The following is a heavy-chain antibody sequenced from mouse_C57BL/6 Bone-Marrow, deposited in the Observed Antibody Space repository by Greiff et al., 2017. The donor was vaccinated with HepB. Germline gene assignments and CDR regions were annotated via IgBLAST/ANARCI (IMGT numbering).Heavy chain of an antibody. CDR3: TRGGQLTPEFAY. Sequence: QVQLQQSGAELVRPGASVTLSCKASGYTFTDYEMHWVKQTPVHGLEWIGAIDPETGGTACNQKFKGKAILTADKSSSTAYMELRSLTSEDSAVYYCTRGGQLTPEFAYWGQGTLVTVSA. J-gene: IGHJ3*01. CDR1: GYTFTDYE. V-gene: IGHV1-15*01. D-gene: IGHD3-2*02. CDR2: IDPETGGT.